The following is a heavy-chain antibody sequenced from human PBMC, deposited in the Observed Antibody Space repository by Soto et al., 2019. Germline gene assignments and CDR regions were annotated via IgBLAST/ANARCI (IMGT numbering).Heavy chain of an antibody. D-gene: IGHD3-3*01. V-gene: IGHV4-59*08. J-gene: IGHJ4*02. CDR1: GDSITSHY. CDR2: VYASGST. Sequence: QVQLQESGPGLVKPSETLSLTCNVSGDSITSHYWSWLRQSPGKGLEWVGYVYASGSTNYNPSLKSRVTMSMDTSKNQFSLRLSSVTAAHTAIYYCARLFGNYSPMYYFDYWGQGTLVTVSS. CDR3: ARLFGNYSPMYYFDY.